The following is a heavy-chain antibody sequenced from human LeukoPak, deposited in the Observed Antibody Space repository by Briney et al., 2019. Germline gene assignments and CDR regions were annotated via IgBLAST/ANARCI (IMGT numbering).Heavy chain of an antibody. CDR1: GGSFSGYY. J-gene: IGHJ6*02. CDR2: INHSGST. V-gene: IGHV4-34*01. Sequence: SDTLSLTCAVYGGSFSGYYWSWIRQPPGKGLEWIGEINHSGSTNYNPSLKSRVTISVDTSKNQFSLKLSSVTAADTAVYYCARQGNGMDVWGQGTTVTVSS. CDR3: ARQGNGMDV.